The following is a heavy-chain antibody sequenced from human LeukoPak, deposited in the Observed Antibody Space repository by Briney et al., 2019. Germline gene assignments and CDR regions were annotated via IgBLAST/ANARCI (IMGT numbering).Heavy chain of an antibody. Sequence: PSETLSLTCTVSGGSISSYYWSWIRQRPGKGLEWIGYIYYSGSTNYNPSLKSRVTISVDTSKNQFSLKLSSVTAVDTAVYYCARHYSYDSSGYYQPFDYWGQGTLVTVSS. V-gene: IGHV4-59*08. CDR1: GGSISSYY. CDR2: IYYSGST. D-gene: IGHD3-22*01. CDR3: ARHYSYDSSGYYQPFDY. J-gene: IGHJ4*02.